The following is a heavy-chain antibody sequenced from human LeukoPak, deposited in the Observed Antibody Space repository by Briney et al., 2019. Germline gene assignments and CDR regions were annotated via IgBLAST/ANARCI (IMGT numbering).Heavy chain of an antibody. J-gene: IGHJ3*02. CDR2: ISAYNGNT. D-gene: IGHD3-22*01. V-gene: IGHV1-18*01. Sequence: EASVKVSCKASGYTFTNYGISWVRQAPGQGLEWMGWISAYNGNTNYAQKLQGRVTMTTDTPTNTAYMELRSLRSDDTAVYYCARNFYYDSSGSLDAFDIWGQGTMVTVSS. CDR1: GYTFTNYG. CDR3: ARNFYYDSSGSLDAFDI.